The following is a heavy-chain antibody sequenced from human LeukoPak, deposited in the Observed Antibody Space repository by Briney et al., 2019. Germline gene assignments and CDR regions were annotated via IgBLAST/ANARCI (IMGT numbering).Heavy chain of an antibody. CDR3: AKDIFQYQLRTGGFDY. V-gene: IGHV3-9*01. J-gene: IGHJ4*02. CDR1: GFTFDDYA. Sequence: GRSLRLSCAASGFTFDDYAMHWVRQAPGKGLEWVSGISWNSGSIGYADSVKGRFTISRDNAKNSLYLQMNSLRAEDTALYYCAKDIFQYQLRTGGFDYWGQGTLVTVSS. D-gene: IGHD2-2*01. CDR2: ISWNSGSI.